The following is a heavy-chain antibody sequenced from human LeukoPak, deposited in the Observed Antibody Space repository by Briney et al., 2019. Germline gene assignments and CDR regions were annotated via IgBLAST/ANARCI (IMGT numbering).Heavy chain of an antibody. CDR3: AKSKWALGVAAAPGNY. V-gene: IGHV3-30*18. J-gene: IGHJ4*02. D-gene: IGHD6-13*01. CDR2: ISYDGSNK. CDR1: GFTFSSYG. Sequence: GGSLRLSCAASGFTFSSYGMHWVRQAPGKGLEWVAVISYDGSNKYYADSVKGRFTISRDNSKNTLYLQMNSLRAEDTAVYYCAKSKWALGVAAAPGNYWGQGTLVTVSS.